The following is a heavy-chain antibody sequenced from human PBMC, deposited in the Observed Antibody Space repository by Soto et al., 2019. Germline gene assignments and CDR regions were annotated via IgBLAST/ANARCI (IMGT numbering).Heavy chain of an antibody. Sequence: GGSLRLSCAASGFTFSSYWMHWVRQAPGKGLEWVSPISSGGSSTCYADSVKGRFTISRDNSKNTLYLQMNSLRAEDTAVYYCAKDMGGPNYYYYYMDVWGKGTTVTVSS. CDR3: AKDMGGPNYYYYYMDV. J-gene: IGHJ6*03. CDR2: ISSGGSST. V-gene: IGHV3-23*01. D-gene: IGHD3-16*01. CDR1: GFTFSSYW.